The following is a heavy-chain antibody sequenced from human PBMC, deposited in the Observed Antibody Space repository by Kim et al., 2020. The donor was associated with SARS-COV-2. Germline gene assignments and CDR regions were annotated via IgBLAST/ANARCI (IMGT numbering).Heavy chain of an antibody. CDR2: ISADGSAT. CDR3: ASCRIVGRNNDMDV. J-gene: IGHJ6*02. CDR1: GFTLSSYW. V-gene: IGHV3-74*01. Sequence: GGSLRLSCAASGFTLSSYWMHWVRHTPGKGLVWVSRISADGSATNYADSVKGRFTISRDNAKNTVYLQMNSLRGEDTAVYYCASCRIVGRNNDMDVWGRGTTVTVSS. D-gene: IGHD1-26*01.